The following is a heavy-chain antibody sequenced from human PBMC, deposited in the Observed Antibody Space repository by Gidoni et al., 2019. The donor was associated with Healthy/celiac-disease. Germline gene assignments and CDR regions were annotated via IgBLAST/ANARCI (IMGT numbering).Heavy chain of an antibody. CDR3: AKDADRSIAAAGTFDY. CDR2: ISGSGGST. J-gene: IGHJ4*02. Sequence: EVQLLESGGGLVQPGGSLRPSCAASGFTFSCSAMRWVRQAPVKGLEWVSAISGSGGSTYNADSVKGRFTISMDNSKNTLYLKMNSLRAEDTAVYYCAKDADRSIAAAGTFDYWGQGTLVTVSS. CDR1: GFTFSCSA. D-gene: IGHD6-13*01. V-gene: IGHV3-23*01.